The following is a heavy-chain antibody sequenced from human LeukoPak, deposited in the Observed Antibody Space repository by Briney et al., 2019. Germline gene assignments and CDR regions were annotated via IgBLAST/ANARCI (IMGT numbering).Heavy chain of an antibody. V-gene: IGHV3-30-3*01. Sequence: GGSLRLSCAASGFTFSSYAMHWVRQAPGKGLEWVAVISYDGSNKYYADSVKGRFTISRDNSKNTLYLQMNSLRAEDTAVYYCARDGGAITMIVVVITGYPDYWGQGTLVTVSP. CDR3: ARDGGAITMIVVVITGYPDY. CDR1: GFTFSSYA. J-gene: IGHJ4*02. D-gene: IGHD3-22*01. CDR2: ISYDGSNK.